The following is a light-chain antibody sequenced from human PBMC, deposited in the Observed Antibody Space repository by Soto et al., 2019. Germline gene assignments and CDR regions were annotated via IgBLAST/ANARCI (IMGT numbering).Light chain of an antibody. CDR1: QSLDSY. Sequence: EIVLTQSPATLSLSPGERATLSCRASQSLDSYLAWYQQKPGQAPRLLIYDASNRATGTPARFSGSGSGTDFTLTISSLEPEDFAVYYCQQRRSWPITFGGGTQVEIK. CDR3: QQRRSWPIT. CDR2: DAS. J-gene: IGKJ4*01. V-gene: IGKV3-11*01.